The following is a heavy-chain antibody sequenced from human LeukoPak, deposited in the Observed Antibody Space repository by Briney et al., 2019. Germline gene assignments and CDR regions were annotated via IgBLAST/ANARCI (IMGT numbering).Heavy chain of an antibody. Sequence: PGGSLRLSCAASGFTFRSYGIHWVRQAPAKGLEWVALISYDGSDKFFADSVRGRFTISRDNSKNTLYLQMNSLRAEDTAVYYCAKDLATKYTLDYWGQGTLVTVSS. CDR1: GFTFRSYG. D-gene: IGHD6-6*01. CDR3: AKDLATKYTLDY. V-gene: IGHV3-30*18. CDR2: ISYDGSDK. J-gene: IGHJ4*02.